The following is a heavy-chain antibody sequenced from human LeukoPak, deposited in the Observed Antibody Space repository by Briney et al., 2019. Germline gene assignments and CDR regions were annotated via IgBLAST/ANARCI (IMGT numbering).Heavy chain of an antibody. Sequence: GGSLRLSCAVSGITLGNYGMSWVRQPPGKGVEWVAGISDSGGSTNYADSVKGRFTISRDTPRNTLYLQMNSLRAEATAVYFCAKQGVVIQVFLVGFHKEAYYFDSWGQGALVTVSS. CDR1: GITLGNYG. J-gene: IGHJ4*02. CDR3: AKQGVVIQVFLVGFHKEAYYFDS. D-gene: IGHD2-21*01. CDR2: ISDSGGST. V-gene: IGHV3-23*01.